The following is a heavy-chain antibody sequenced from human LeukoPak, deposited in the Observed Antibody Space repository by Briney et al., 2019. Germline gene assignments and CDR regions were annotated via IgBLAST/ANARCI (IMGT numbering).Heavy chain of an antibody. CDR2: IYYSGST. CDR3: ARGFRSSGWYGFDY. V-gene: IGHV4-59*01. CDR1: GGSISSYY. Sequence: SETLSLTCTVSGGSISSYYWSWIRQPPGKGLEWIGYIYYSGSTNYNPSLKSRVTISVDTSKNQFSLKLSSVTAADTAVYYCARGFRSSGWYGFDYWGQGTLVTVSS. J-gene: IGHJ4*02. D-gene: IGHD6-13*01.